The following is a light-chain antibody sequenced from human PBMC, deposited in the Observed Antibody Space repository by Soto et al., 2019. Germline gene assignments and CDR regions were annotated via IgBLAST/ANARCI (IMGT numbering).Light chain of an antibody. CDR2: DAS. CDR3: QQYHRSSVT. V-gene: IGKV1-13*02. J-gene: IGKJ5*01. Sequence: AIQVTQSPSSLTESVGARVTITCRASQGIRNDLGWYQQKPGKAPNLLIYDASTLERGVPSKFSGAGSGTEFTLAISSLQPDDFATYYCQQYHRSSVTFGQGTRLDIK. CDR1: QGIRND.